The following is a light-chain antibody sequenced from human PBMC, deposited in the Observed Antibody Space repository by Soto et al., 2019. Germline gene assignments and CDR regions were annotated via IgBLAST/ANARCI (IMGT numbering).Light chain of an antibody. V-gene: IGKV3-11*01. Sequence: EIVLTQSPATLSLSPGERATLSCRASQSVSSYLAWYQQKPGQAPRLLIYDASNRATGIPARFSGSGSGTDFPLTIISLEPQDFAVYYCQQRSNWPAFTFGPGTKVDIK. J-gene: IGKJ3*01. CDR1: QSVSSY. CDR3: QQRSNWPAFT. CDR2: DAS.